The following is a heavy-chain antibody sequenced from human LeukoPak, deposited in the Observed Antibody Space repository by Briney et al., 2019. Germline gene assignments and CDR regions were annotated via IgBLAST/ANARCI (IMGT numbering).Heavy chain of an antibody. Sequence: GASVKASCKASGGTFSSYAISWVRQAPGQGLEWMGGIIPIFGTANYAQKFQGRVTITADESTSTAYMELSSLRSEDTAVYYCARDRDYGDYFGHYYYGMDVWGQGTTVTVSS. CDR1: GGTFSSYA. CDR2: IIPIFGTA. V-gene: IGHV1-69*13. CDR3: ARDRDYGDYFGHYYYGMDV. J-gene: IGHJ6*02. D-gene: IGHD4-17*01.